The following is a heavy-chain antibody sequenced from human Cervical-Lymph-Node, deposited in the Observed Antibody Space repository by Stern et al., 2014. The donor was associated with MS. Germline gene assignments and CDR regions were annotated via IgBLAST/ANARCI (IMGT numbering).Heavy chain of an antibody. D-gene: IGHD6-19*01. J-gene: IGHJ4*02. CDR3: ARHALGSRVAGIFFFDY. Sequence: VQLVESGPGLVKPSETLSLTCTVSGGSISSSSYYWGWIRQPPGKGLEWIGSIYYSGSTYYNPSLKSRVTISVDTSKNKISLQMISVTAADTAVYYCARHALGSRVAGIFFFDYWGQGTLVTVSS. CDR2: IYYSGST. CDR1: GGSISSSSYY. V-gene: IGHV4-39*01.